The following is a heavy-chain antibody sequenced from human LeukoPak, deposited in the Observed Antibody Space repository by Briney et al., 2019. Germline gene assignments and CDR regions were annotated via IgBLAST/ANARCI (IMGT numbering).Heavy chain of an antibody. CDR3: AMTAGGPRGYFDY. Sequence: GGSLRLSCAASGFTFDDYAMHWVRQAPGKGLEWVSGISWNSGSIGYADSVKGRFTISRDNAKNSLYLQMNSLRAEDTALYYCAMTAGGPRGYFDYWGQGTLVTVSS. J-gene: IGHJ4*02. CDR2: ISWNSGSI. D-gene: IGHD3-16*01. CDR1: GFTFDDYA. V-gene: IGHV3-9*01.